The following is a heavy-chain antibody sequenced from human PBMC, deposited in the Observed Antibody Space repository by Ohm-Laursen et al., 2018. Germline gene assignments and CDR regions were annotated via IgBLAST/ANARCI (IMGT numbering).Heavy chain of an antibody. CDR3: ARAVIGHIAWFDP. D-gene: IGHD2-21*01. V-gene: IGHV4-59*11. Sequence: SDTLSLTCTVSGGSISIHYWGWIRQPPGKGLEWIGYINYSGVTNYNPSLKSRVTISLDTSKNQFSLKLSSVTAADTAVYYCARAVIGHIAWFDPWGQGTLVTVSS. CDR1: GGSISIHY. CDR2: INYSGVT. J-gene: IGHJ5*02.